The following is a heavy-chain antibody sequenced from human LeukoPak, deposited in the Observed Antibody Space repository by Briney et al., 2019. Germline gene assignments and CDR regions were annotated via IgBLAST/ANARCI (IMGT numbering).Heavy chain of an antibody. CDR2: ISSNGDNT. J-gene: IGHJ4*02. V-gene: IGHV3-64D*06. CDR1: GFTFSTYV. CDR3: VRGTGY. Sequence: GGSLRLSCSVSGFTFSTYVMHWFRQAPGKGLEYVSAISSNGDNTYYADSVKRRFTISRDNSKNTLYLQMSSLRADDTAVYYCVRGTGYWGQGTLVTVSS.